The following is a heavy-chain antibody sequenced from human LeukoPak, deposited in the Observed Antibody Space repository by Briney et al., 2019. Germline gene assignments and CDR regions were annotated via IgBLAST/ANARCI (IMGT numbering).Heavy chain of an antibody. V-gene: IGHV1-18*01. J-gene: IGHJ3*02. Sequence: GASVKVSCKASGYTFTSYGISWVRQAPGQGLEWMGWISAYNGNTNYAQKLQGRVTMTTDTSTSTAYMELRSLRSDDTAVYYCARAARITMMDDAFDIWGQGTMVTVSS. CDR3: ARAARITMMDDAFDI. D-gene: IGHD3-22*01. CDR2: ISAYNGNT. CDR1: GYTFTSYG.